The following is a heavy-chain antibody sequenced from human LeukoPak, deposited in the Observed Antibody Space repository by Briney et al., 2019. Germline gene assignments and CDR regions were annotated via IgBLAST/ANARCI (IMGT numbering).Heavy chain of an antibody. CDR2: IYYSGST. D-gene: IGHD1-26*01. CDR1: GGSISSSSYS. Sequence: SETLSLTCTVSGGSISSSSYSWGWTRQPPGKGLEWIGSIYYSGSTYYNPSLKSRVTISVDTSKNQFSLKLSSVTAADTAVYYCARVPPIGYGMDVWGQGTTVTVSS. V-gene: IGHV4-39*07. J-gene: IGHJ6*02. CDR3: ARVPPIGYGMDV.